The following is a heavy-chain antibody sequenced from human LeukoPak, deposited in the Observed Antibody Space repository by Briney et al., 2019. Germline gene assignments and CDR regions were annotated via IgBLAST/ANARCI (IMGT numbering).Heavy chain of an antibody. D-gene: IGHD1-26*01. V-gene: IGHV4-4*07. J-gene: IGHJ5*02. CDR2: IYTSGST. CDR1: GGAISSYY. CDR3: ARDRRVGATTLRWFDP. Sequence: SETLSLTCAVSGGAISSYYGSWIREPAGPGLEWIGRIYTSGSTNDNPSLKSRVTMSVDTSKNPFSLKLSSVAAADTAVYYCARDRRVGATTLRWFDPWGQGTLVTDSS.